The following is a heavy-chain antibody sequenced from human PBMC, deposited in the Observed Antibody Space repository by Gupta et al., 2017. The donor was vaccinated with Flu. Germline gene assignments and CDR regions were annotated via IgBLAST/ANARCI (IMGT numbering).Heavy chain of an antibody. Sequence: GLVWVSRMSSDGTIAYYADSVKDRFTISRDNARNTLYLQMNSLRADDTAVYYSARIYAAPDYIDSENYEAYWGQGTRVTVSS. V-gene: IGHV3-74*01. CDR3: ARIYAAPDYIDSENYEAY. D-gene: IGHD6-13*01. J-gene: IGHJ4*02. CDR2: MSSDGTIA.